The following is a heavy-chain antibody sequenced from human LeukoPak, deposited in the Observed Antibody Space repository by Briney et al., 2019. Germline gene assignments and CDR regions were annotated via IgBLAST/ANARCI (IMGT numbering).Heavy chain of an antibody. V-gene: IGHV1-2*02. D-gene: IGHD5-18*01. J-gene: IGHJ4*02. Sequence: GASVKVSFKASGYTFTGYYMHWVRQAPGQGLEWMGWINPNSGGTNYAQKFQGRVTMTRDTSISTAYMELSRLRSDDTAAYYCARESGSGYSYGYGYWGQGTLVTVSS. CDR1: GYTFTGYY. CDR3: ARESGSGYSYGYGY. CDR2: INPNSGGT.